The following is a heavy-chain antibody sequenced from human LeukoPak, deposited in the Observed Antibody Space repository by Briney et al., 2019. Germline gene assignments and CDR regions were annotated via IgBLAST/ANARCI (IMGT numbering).Heavy chain of an antibody. CDR2: ICPYSGNT. D-gene: IGHD6-13*01. V-gene: IGHV1-18*01. Sequence: ASVKVSRKASGYTFHNYGISWVRQAPRQGLGWMGWICPYSGNTDYTEKLQGRVTMTTDTSTTTAFMELRSLRSDDTAVYYCARTSGVSAAGSPYYFDYWGQGTLVTVSS. CDR1: GYTFHNYG. CDR3: ARTSGVSAAGSPYYFDY. J-gene: IGHJ4*02.